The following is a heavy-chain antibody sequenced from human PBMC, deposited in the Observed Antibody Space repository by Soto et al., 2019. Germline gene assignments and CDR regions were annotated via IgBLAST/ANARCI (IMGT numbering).Heavy chain of an antibody. CDR3: ARGDYDFWSGYRVWFDP. CDR2: ISAYNGNT. D-gene: IGHD3-3*01. Sequence: ASVKVSCKASGYTFTSYGISWVRQAPGQGLERMGWISAYNGNTNYAQKLQGRVTMTTDTSTSTAYMELRSLRSDDTAVYYCARGDYDFWSGYRVWFDPWGQGTLVTVSS. CDR1: GYTFTSYG. J-gene: IGHJ5*02. V-gene: IGHV1-18*01.